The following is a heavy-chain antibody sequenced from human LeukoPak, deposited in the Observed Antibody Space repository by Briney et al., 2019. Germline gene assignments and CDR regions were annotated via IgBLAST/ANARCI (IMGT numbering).Heavy chain of an antibody. CDR2: INHSGST. CDR1: GGSFSGYY. V-gene: IGHV4-34*01. J-gene: IGHJ4*02. Sequence: SETLSLTCAVYGGSFSGYYWSWIRQPPGKGLEWIGEINHSGSTNYNPSLKSRVTISVDTSKNQFSLKLSSVTAADTAVYYCAREVVGVGANYYFDYWGQGTLVTVSS. CDR3: AREVVGVGANYYFDY. D-gene: IGHD1-26*01.